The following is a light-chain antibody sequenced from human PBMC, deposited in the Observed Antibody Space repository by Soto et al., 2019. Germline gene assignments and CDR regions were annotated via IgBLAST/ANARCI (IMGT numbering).Light chain of an antibody. Sequence: EIVLTQSPVTLSLSPGERATLSFSASQSVSRNLAWYQQKPDQAPRLLIYDAFNRATGIPARFSGSGSGTDFTLTISSLEPEDFVVYYCQQRSNWPITFGQGTRLEIK. J-gene: IGKJ5*01. CDR3: QQRSNWPIT. CDR2: DAF. V-gene: IGKV3-11*01. CDR1: QSVSRN.